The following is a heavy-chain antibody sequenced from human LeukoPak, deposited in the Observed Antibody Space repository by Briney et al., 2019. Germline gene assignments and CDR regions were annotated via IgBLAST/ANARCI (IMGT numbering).Heavy chain of an antibody. D-gene: IGHD3-10*01. J-gene: IGHJ5*02. V-gene: IGHV4-31*03. CDR3: ARAVPQNMVRGVHWFDP. CDR2: IYYSGST. Sequence: SETLSLTCTVSGGSISSGGYYWSWIRQHPGKGLEWIGYIYYSGSTYYNPSLKSRVTISVDTSKNQFSLKLSSVTAADTAVYYCARAVPQNMVRGVHWFDPWGQGTLVTVSS. CDR1: GGSISSGGYY.